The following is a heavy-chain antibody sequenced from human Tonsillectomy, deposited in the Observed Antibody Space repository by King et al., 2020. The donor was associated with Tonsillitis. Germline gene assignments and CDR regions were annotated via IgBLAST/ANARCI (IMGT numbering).Heavy chain of an antibody. V-gene: IGHV3-13*01. D-gene: IGHD3-22*01. Sequence: VQLVESGGGLVQPGGSLRLSCAASGFTFSSYDMHWVRHTTGKGLEWVSGIGTAGDTYYPGSVKGRFTISRENAKNSLYLQMNSLRAGDTAVYYCARGKYYYDSSVYDDAFDIWGQGTMVTVSS. CDR2: IGTAGDT. CDR1: GFTFSSYD. CDR3: ARGKYYYDSSVYDDAFDI. J-gene: IGHJ3*02.